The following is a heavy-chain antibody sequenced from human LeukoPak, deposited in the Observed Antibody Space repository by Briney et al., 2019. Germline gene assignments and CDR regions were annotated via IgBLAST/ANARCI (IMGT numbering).Heavy chain of an antibody. CDR2: ISGSGGST. J-gene: IGHJ4*02. D-gene: IGHD2-2*01. CDR3: AKGLSSTSCYCDY. Sequence: GGSLRLSCAASGFTFSSYGMSWVRQAPGKGLEWVSAISGSGGSTYYADSVKGRFTISRDNSKNTLYLQMNSLRAEDTAVYYCAKGLSSTSCYCDYWGQGTLVTVSS. CDR1: GFTFSSYG. V-gene: IGHV3-23*01.